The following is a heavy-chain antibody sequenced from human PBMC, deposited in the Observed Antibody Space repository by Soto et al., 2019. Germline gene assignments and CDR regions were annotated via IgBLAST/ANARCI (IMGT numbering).Heavy chain of an antibody. D-gene: IGHD3-3*01. Sequence: ASVKVSCKASGYTFTSYAMHWVRQAPGQRLEWMGWINAGNGNTKYSQKFQGRVTITRDTSASTAYMELSSLRSEDTAVYYCARAVTILGVVITGGAFDIGGKGTMVTVS. J-gene: IGHJ3*02. CDR2: INAGNGNT. CDR1: GYTFTSYA. V-gene: IGHV1-3*01. CDR3: ARAVTILGVVITGGAFDI.